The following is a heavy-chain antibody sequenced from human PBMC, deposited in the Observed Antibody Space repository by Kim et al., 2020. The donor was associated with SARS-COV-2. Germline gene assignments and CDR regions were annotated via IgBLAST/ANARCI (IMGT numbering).Heavy chain of an antibody. CDR2: INHSGST. CDR1: GGSFSGYY. D-gene: IGHD3-3*01. CDR3: ARSIFGVIRGDFDY. Sequence: SETLSLTCAVYGGSFSGYYWSWIRQPPGKGLEWIGEINHSGSTNYNPSLKSRVTISVDTSKNQFSLKLSSVTAADTAVYYCARSIFGVIRGDFDYWGQGTLVTGYS. V-gene: IGHV4-34*01. J-gene: IGHJ4*02.